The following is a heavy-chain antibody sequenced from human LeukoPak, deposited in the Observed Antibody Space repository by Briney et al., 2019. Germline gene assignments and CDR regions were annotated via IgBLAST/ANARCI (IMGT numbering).Heavy chain of an antibody. V-gene: IGHV6-1*01. CDR2: TYYGSKWYN. D-gene: IGHD4-23*01. CDR1: GDSIFSNSAA. Sequence: SQTLSLTCAISGDSIFSNSAAWSWIRHSPSRGLEWLGRTYYGSKWYNDYAASVKSRITVNPDTSKNQFSLQLNSVTPEDTAVYYCARFNYNGNGDYWGQGTLVTVSS. CDR3: ARFNYNGNGDY. J-gene: IGHJ4*02.